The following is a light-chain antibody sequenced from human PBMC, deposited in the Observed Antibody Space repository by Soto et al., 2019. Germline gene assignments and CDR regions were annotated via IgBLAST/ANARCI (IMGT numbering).Light chain of an antibody. CDR2: DAS. J-gene: IGKJ1*01. V-gene: IGKV1-5*01. CDR1: QSISSW. Sequence: DIQMTHSPSTLSASVGDRVTITCRASQSISSWLAWYQQKPGKAPKLLIFDASSLESGVPSRFSGSGSGTEFTLTISSLQPDDFATYYCQQYINFWTFGQGTKVDIK. CDR3: QQYINFWT.